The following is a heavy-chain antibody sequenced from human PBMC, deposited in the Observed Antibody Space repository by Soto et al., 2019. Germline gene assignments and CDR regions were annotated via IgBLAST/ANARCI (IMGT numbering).Heavy chain of an antibody. CDR3: ARSTVVFDY. V-gene: IGHV1-69*06. Sequence: QVQLVQSGAEVKKPGSSVKVSCKASGGTFSSLAISWVRQAPGQGLEWMGGLVPVFGTANYAQKFQDRVTITADKSTSTSYMELSSLRCEDTVVYYCARSTVVFDYWGQGTLVTVSS. CDR1: GGTFSSLA. D-gene: IGHD4-17*01. CDR2: LVPVFGTA. J-gene: IGHJ4*02.